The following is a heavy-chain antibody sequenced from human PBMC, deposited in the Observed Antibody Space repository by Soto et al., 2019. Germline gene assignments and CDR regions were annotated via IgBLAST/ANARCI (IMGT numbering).Heavy chain of an antibody. CDR3: ARSVEGHFDY. CDR2: ITSDTKTI. J-gene: IGHJ4*02. D-gene: IGHD6-19*01. V-gene: IGHV3-48*02. Sequence: EVQLVESGGDLVQRGGSLRLSCVASGFTFSIYSMNWVRQAPGKGLEWFSYITSDTKTIKYADPVKGRFTISRDNAKNSVYLQMNSLREEDTAVYYCARSVEGHFDYWGQGTVVTVSS. CDR1: GFTFSIYS.